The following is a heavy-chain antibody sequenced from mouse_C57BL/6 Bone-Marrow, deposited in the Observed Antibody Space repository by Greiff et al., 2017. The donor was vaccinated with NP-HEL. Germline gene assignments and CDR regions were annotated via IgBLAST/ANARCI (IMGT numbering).Heavy chain of an antibody. CDR3: ARDTTVAYYAMDY. CDR2: IDPSDSYT. CDR1: GYTFTSYW. V-gene: IGHV1-69*01. J-gene: IGHJ4*01. D-gene: IGHD1-1*01. Sequence: QVHVKQPGAELVMPGASVKLSCKASGYTFTSYWMHWVKQRPGQGLEWIGEIDPSDSYTNYNQKFKGKSTLTVDKSSSTAYMQLSSLTSEDSAVYYCARDTTVAYYAMDYWGQGTSVTVSS.